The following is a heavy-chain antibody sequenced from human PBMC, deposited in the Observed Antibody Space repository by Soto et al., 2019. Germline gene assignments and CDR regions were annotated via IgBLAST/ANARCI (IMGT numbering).Heavy chain of an antibody. CDR2: IIPISDTT. CDR1: GGTFRSYA. J-gene: IGHJ6*02. CDR3: ARSQGSSTSLEIYYYYYYGMDV. D-gene: IGHD2-2*01. Sequence: QVQLVQSGAEVKKPGSSLKFSCKASGGTFRSYAISWVRQAPGQGLEWMGGIIPISDTTNYEQKFQGRVTITADESTSTAYMELSSLRSEDTAVYYCARSQGSSTSLEIYYYYYYGMDVWGQGTTVTVPS. V-gene: IGHV1-69*01.